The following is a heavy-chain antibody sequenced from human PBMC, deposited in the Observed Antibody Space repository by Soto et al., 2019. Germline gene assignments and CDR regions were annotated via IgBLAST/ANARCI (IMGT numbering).Heavy chain of an antibody. CDR3: ARNIPSITMVRGVTNEGFDY. J-gene: IGHJ4*02. D-gene: IGHD3-10*01. CDR2: IYYSGST. CDR1: GGSISSYY. Sequence: SETLSLTCTVSGGSISSYYWSWIRQPPGKGLEWIGYIYYSGSTNYNPSLKSRVTISVDTSKNQFYLKLSSVTAADTAVYYCARNIPSITMVRGVTNEGFDYWGQGTLVTVSS. V-gene: IGHV4-59*01.